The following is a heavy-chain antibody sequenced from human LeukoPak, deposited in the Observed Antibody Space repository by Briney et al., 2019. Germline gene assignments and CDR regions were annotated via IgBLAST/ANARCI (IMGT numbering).Heavy chain of an antibody. Sequence: PSETLSLTCTVSGGSISSSSYYWGWIRQPPGKGLEWIGSIYYSGSTYYNPSLKSRVTISVDTSKNQFSPKLSSVTAADTAVYYCARDPGDYFDYWGQGTLVTVSS. D-gene: IGHD3-10*01. CDR3: ARDPGDYFDY. CDR1: GGSISSSSYY. J-gene: IGHJ4*02. CDR2: IYYSGST. V-gene: IGHV4-39*07.